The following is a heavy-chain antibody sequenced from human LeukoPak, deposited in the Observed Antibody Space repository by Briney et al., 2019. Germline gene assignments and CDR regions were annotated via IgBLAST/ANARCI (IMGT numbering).Heavy chain of an antibody. J-gene: IGHJ5*02. Sequence: SETLSLTCTVSGGSISSYYWSWIRQPAGKGLEWIGRIYTSGSTNYNPSFKSRVTMSVDTSKNQFSLKLSSVTAADTAVYYCARDHYYDSSGYYYWFDPWGQGTLVTVSS. CDR2: IYTSGST. V-gene: IGHV4-4*07. D-gene: IGHD3-22*01. CDR3: ARDHYYDSSGYYYWFDP. CDR1: GGSISSYY.